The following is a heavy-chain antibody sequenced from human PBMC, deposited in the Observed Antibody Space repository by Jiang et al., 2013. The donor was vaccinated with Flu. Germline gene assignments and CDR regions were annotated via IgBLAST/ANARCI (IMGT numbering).Heavy chain of an antibody. V-gene: IGHV1-2*04. D-gene: IGHD6-13*01. J-gene: IGHJ6*02. Sequence: KVSCKASGYTFTGYYMHWVRQAPGQGLEWMGWINPNSGGTNFAQKFQGWVTVTWDTSISTAYMELSRLKSDDTAVYYCARAYSSSWFSTYYYYGLDVWGQGTTVTVSS. CDR1: GYTFTGYY. CDR3: ARAYSSSWFSTYYYYGLDV. CDR2: INPNSGGT.